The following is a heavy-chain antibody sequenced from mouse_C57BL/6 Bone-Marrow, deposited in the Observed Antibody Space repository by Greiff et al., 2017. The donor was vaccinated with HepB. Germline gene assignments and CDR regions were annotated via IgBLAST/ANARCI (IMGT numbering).Heavy chain of an antibody. Sequence: EVQLQQSGPELVKPGASVKIPCKASGYTFTDYNMDWVKQSHGKSLEWIGDINPNNGGTNYNQKFKGKATLTVDKSSSTAYMELRSLTSEDTAVYYCARRRGYYGSSYEYFDVWGTVTTVTVSS. CDR3: ARRRGYYGSSYEYFDV. D-gene: IGHD1-1*01. CDR1: GYTFTDYN. CDR2: INPNNGGT. J-gene: IGHJ1*03. V-gene: IGHV1-18*01.